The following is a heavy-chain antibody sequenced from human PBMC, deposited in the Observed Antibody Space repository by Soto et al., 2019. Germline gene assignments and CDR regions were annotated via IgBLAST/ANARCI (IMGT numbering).Heavy chain of an antibody. CDR1: GYTFTSYC. Sequence: ASVKVSCKASGYTFTSYCISWVRQAPGQGLEWMGWISAYNGNTNYAQKLQGRVTMTTDTSTSTAYMELRSLRSDDTAVYYCAREGIFGVVTHYYYYGMDVWGQGTTVTVSS. CDR3: AREGIFGVVTHYYYYGMDV. V-gene: IGHV1-18*04. CDR2: ISAYNGNT. J-gene: IGHJ6*02. D-gene: IGHD3-3*01.